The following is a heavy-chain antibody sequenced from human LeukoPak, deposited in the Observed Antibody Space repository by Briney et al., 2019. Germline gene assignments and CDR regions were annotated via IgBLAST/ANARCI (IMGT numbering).Heavy chain of an antibody. CDR2: IYHSGPT. CDR3: ARDVDRFDY. V-gene: IGHV4-38-2*02. D-gene: IGHD2-21*01. CDR1: SFSISSGHY. J-gene: IGHJ4*02. Sequence: PSETLSLTCSVSSFSISSGHYWGWIRQPPGKGLEWIGIIYHSGPTYYNPSLKSRVTISVDTSKNHFSLTLTSVTAADTAVYYCARDVDRFDYWGQGTLVTVSS.